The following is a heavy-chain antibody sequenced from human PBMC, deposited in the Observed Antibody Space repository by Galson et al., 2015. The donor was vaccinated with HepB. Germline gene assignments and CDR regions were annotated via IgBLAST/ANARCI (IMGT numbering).Heavy chain of an antibody. CDR1: GGSISSYY. J-gene: IGHJ5*02. D-gene: IGHD3-9*01. CDR2: IYYSGST. CDR3: ARGHDTPGTNWFDP. V-gene: IGHV4-59*01. Sequence: ETLSLTCTVSGGSISSYYWSWIRQPPGKGLEWIGYIYYSGSTNYNPSLKSRVTISVDTSKNQFSLKLSSVTAADTAVYYCARGHDTPGTNWFDPWGQGTLVTVSS.